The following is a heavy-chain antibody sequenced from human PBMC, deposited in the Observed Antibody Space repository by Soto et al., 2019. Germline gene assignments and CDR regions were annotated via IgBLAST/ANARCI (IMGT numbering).Heavy chain of an antibody. Sequence: SETLSLTCSVPGGAISSHYWSWVRQPAGKGLEWIGRVFSSGSTNYNASLKSRVTMSIDTSKNEVSLTLRSVTAADTAVYYCARVAFSYFGMDVWGPGTTVTVSS. J-gene: IGHJ6*02. CDR2: VFSSGST. CDR1: GGAISSHY. V-gene: IGHV4-4*07. D-gene: IGHD3-3*02. CDR3: ARVAFSYFGMDV.